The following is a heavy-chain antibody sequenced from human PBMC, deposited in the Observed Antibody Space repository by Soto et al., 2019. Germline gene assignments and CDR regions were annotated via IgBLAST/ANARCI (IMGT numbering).Heavy chain of an antibody. J-gene: IGHJ6*02. D-gene: IGHD5-18*01. Sequence: PGGSLRLSCAASGFTFSGYGMSWVRQAPGKGLEWVSAISGSGGSIYYADSVKGRFTISRDNAKTTLYLQMNSLRAEDTAVYYSAKGDAWIQLHVYYSMDVWAKGPWSPSP. CDR3: AKGDAWIQLHVYYSMDV. V-gene: IGHV3-23*01. CDR2: ISGSGGSI. CDR1: GFTFSGYG.